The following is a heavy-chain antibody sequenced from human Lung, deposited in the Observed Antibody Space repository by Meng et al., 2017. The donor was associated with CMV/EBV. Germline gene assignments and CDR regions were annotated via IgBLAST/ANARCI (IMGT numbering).Heavy chain of an antibody. CDR3: AKSEYEYFDY. J-gene: IGHJ4*02. Sequence: LSFSAAGFTFRYSYMTWFRPVPGKGLEWVSFISGSSTYTNYADSVRGRFTISRDNSRNTLYLQMNSLRADDTAVYYCAKSEYEYFDYWGQGTLVTVSS. CDR2: ISGSSTYT. D-gene: IGHD2/OR15-2a*01. CDR1: GFTFRYSY. V-gene: IGHV3-11*03.